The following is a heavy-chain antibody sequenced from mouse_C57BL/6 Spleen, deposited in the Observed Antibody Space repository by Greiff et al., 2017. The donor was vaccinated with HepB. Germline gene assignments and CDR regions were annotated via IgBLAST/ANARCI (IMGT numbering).Heavy chain of an antibody. CDR3: AVVPLITTVVATDY. J-gene: IGHJ2*01. CDR1: GYTFTSYW. V-gene: IGHV1-50*01. CDR2: IDPSDSYT. D-gene: IGHD1-1*01. Sequence: VQLQQPGAELVKPGASVKLSCKASGYTFTSYWMQWVKQRPGQGLEWIGEIDPSDSYTNYNQKFKGKATLTVDTSSSTAYMQLSSLTSEDSAVYYCAVVPLITTVVATDYWGQGTTLTVSS.